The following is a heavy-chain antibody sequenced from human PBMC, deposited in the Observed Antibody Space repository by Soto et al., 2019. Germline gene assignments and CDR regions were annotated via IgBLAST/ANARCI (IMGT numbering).Heavy chain of an antibody. D-gene: IGHD3-9*01. CDR1: GYTFSSYG. CDR3: ARGLTPFDY. CDR2: ISTHNGNT. V-gene: IGHV1-18*01. J-gene: IGHJ4*02. Sequence: QVQLVQSGAEVKMPGASVKVSSKATGYTFSSYGISWLRQAPGQGLEWMGWISTHNGNTKYAQTLQGRVTMTTDTSTSTAYMELRSLRSDDTAVYYCARGLTPFDYCGQGTLVTFSS.